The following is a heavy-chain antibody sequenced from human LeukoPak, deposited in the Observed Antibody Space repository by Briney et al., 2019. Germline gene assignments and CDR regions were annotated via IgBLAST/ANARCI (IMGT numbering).Heavy chain of an antibody. CDR2: IVVGSDNT. J-gene: IGHJ3*01. D-gene: IGHD4-17*01. CDR1: GFTFTSSA. Sequence: SVKVSCKASGFTFTSSAMQWVRQACGQRLEWIGWIVVGSDNTNYAQKFQERVTITRDMSTSTAYMELSSLRSDDTAVYYCANELGEMTTVTPGVWGQGTMVTVSS. CDR3: ANELGEMTTVTPGV. V-gene: IGHV1-58*02.